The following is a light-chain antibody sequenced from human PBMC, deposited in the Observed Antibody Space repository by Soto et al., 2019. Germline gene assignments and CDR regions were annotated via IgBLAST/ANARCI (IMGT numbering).Light chain of an antibody. V-gene: IGLV2-23*01. CDR3: CSYAGSSTHYV. CDR2: EGS. J-gene: IGLJ1*01. Sequence: QSALTQPASVSGSPGQSITISCTGTSSDVGSYNLVSWYQQHPGKAPKLMIYEGSKRPSGVSNRFSGSKSGNTAPLTISGLQAEDEADYYCCSYAGSSTHYVFGTGTKVT. CDR1: SSDVGSYNL.